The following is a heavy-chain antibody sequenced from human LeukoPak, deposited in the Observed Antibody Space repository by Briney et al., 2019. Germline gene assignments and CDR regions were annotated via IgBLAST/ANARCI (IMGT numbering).Heavy chain of an antibody. D-gene: IGHD6-13*01. V-gene: IGHV4-38-2*02. J-gene: IGHJ5*02. CDR1: GYSISSGYY. CDR3: ARVIAAAGTDWFDP. Sequence: SETLSLTCTVSGYSISSGYYWGWIRQPPGKGLEWIGSIYHSGSTYYNPSLKGRVTISVDTSKNQFSLKLRSVTAADTAVYYCARVIAAAGTDWFDPWGQGTLVTVSS. CDR2: IYHSGST.